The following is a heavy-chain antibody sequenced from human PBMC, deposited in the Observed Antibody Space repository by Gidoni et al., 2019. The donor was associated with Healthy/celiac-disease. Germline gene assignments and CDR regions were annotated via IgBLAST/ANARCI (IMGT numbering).Heavy chain of an antibody. CDR3: ARDLPRVGAARLRRVKVSSPPALDY. Sequence: QVQLVQSGAEVKKPGSSVKVSCKASGGTFSSYAISWVRQAPGQGLEWMGGIIPIFGTANYAQKFQGRVTITADKSTSTAYMELSSLRSEDTAVYYCARDLPRVGAARLRRVKVSSPPALDYWGQGTLVTVSS. CDR1: GGTFSSYA. J-gene: IGHJ4*02. D-gene: IGHD6-6*01. CDR2: IIPIFGTA. V-gene: IGHV1-69*06.